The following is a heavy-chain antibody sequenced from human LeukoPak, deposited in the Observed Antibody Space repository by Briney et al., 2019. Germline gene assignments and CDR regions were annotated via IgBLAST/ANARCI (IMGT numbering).Heavy chain of an antibody. CDR3: ARGRGNDYGDYEPDTDASPFDY. CDR2: MNPNSGNT. Sequence: ASVKVSCKASGYTFTSYDINWVRQATGQGLEWMGWMNPNSGNTGYAQKFQGRVTMTRNTSISTAYMELSSLRSEDTAVYYCARGRGNDYGDYEPDTDASPFDYWGQGTLVTVSS. D-gene: IGHD4-17*01. V-gene: IGHV1-8*01. CDR1: GYTFTSYD. J-gene: IGHJ4*02.